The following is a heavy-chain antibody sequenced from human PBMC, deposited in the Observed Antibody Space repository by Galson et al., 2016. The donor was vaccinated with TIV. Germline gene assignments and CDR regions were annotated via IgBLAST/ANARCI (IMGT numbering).Heavy chain of an antibody. D-gene: IGHD3-22*01. Sequence: SLRLSCAASGFTFSSHAMTWVRQPPGKGLEWVSAISAGGGSTYYADSVQDRFTISRDNSKNTQYLQMNSLRAEDTTIYYCAKVPSSGFSYYYGLDVWGQGTTVTVSS. J-gene: IGHJ6*02. CDR3: AKVPSSGFSYYYGLDV. CDR1: GFTFSSHA. CDR2: ISAGGGST. V-gene: IGHV3-23*01.